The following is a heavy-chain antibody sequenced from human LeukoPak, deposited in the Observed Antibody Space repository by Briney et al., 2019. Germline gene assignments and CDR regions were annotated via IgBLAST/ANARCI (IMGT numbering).Heavy chain of an antibody. CDR2: INPNSGGT. D-gene: IGHD6-13*01. J-gene: IGHJ4*02. CDR3: ARDQGSSPEGGLGY. CDR1: GYTFTSYG. Sequence: EASVKVSCKASGYTFTSYGMSWVRQAPGQGLEWMGRINPNSGGTNYAQKFQGRVTMTRDTSISTAYMELSRLRSDDTAVYYCARDQGSSPEGGLGYWGQGTLVTVSS. V-gene: IGHV1-2*06.